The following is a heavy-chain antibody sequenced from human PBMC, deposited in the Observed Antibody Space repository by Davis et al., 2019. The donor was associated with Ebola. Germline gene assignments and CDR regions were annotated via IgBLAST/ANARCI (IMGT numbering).Heavy chain of an antibody. CDR1: GGSISSSSYY. CDR3: ASPHQIRGQDCFDS. J-gene: IGHJ4*02. D-gene: IGHD2-2*01. CDR2: INQRGKT. V-gene: IGHV4-39*07. Sequence: PSETLSLTCTVSGGSISSSSYYWGWIRQTPGKGLEWIGEINQRGKTKYNPSLKSRAFLSIDTSKKQFSLKLTSVTAADTAVYYCASPHQIRGQDCFDSWGQGSLVTVSS.